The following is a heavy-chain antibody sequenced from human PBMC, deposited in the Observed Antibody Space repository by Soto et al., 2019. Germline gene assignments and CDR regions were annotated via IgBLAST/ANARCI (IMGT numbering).Heavy chain of an antibody. V-gene: IGHV1-18*01. CDR3: ARTSSTANFEG. CDR2: IRAFSGRK. D-gene: IGHD1-26*01. CDR1: GFNFFNYG. Sequence: QVQLVQSGAEVKKPGASVKVSCKTSGFNFFNYGYTWVRQAPGQGLEWVGCIRAFSGRKDYAPKFQGRVILTADTSTSTAYMELGSLTSDDTAVYYCARTSSTANFEGWGQGTLVTVSS. J-gene: IGHJ4*02.